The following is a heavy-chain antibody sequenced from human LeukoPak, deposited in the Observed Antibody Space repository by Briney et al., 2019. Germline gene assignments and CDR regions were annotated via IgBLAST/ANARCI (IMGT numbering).Heavy chain of an antibody. V-gene: IGHV4-39*07. D-gene: IGHD3-22*01. J-gene: IGHJ4*02. CDR3: ARDQNTYYYDSSNFDY. Sequence: SETLSLTCTVSGGSISSSSYSWGWIRQPPGKGLEWIGNIYYSGSTFYNPSLKSRVTISLDTSKNQFSLKLSSVTAADTAVYYCARDQNTYYYDSSNFDYWGQGTLVTVSS. CDR2: IYYSGST. CDR1: GGSISSSSYS.